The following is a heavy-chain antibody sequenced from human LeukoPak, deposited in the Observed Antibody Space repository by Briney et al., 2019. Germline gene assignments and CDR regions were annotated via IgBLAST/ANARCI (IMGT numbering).Heavy chain of an antibody. D-gene: IGHD4-17*01. CDR2: ISSSSSYI. V-gene: IGHV3-21*01. CDR3: AREEKGDYGGFDY. Sequence: PGGSLRLSCAASGFTFSSYSMNWVRQAPGKGLEWVSSISSSSSYIYYADSVKGRFTISRDNAKNSLYLQMNSLRAEDTAVYYCAREEKGDYGGFDYWGQGTLVTVSS. J-gene: IGHJ4*02. CDR1: GFTFSSYS.